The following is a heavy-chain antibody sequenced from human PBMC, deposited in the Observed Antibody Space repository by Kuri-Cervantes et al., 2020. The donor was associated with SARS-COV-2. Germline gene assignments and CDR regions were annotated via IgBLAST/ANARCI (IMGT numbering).Heavy chain of an antibody. CDR2: ISCSGGST. CDR1: GVTFFSYG. CDR3: AKVEAGIAVWIFDY. D-gene: IGHD6-19*01. J-gene: IGHJ4*02. Sequence: GESLKISCGASGVTFFSYGMHWVRQASGKGLEWVSAISCSGGSTYYAVSVKGRFTISRENSKNSLYLQMNSLRAEDTAVYYFAKVEAGIAVWIFDYWGQGTMVTVSS. V-gene: IGHV3-23*01.